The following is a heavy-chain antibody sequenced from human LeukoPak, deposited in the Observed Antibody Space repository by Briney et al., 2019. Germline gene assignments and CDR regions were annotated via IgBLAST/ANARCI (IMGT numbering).Heavy chain of an antibody. J-gene: IGHJ4*02. D-gene: IGHD2-21*02. V-gene: IGHV3-30-3*01. CDR2: IVYDGSNK. CDR1: GFTFSRYA. Sequence: GGSLRLSCSASGFTFSRYAMHWGRQAPGKGLEWVAVIVYDGSNKYYADSVKGRFTISRDNSKNTLYLQMNSLRAEDTAVYYCARDRSAYCGGDCYGSFDYWGQGTLVTVSS. CDR3: ARDRSAYCGGDCYGSFDY.